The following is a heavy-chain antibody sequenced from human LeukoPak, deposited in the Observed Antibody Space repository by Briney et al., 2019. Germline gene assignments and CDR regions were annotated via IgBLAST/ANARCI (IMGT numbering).Heavy chain of an antibody. CDR2: IDTTTGNP. D-gene: IGHD3-10*01. J-gene: IGHJ4*02. V-gene: IGHV7-4-1*02. CDR3: VRGTPTPGMDY. CDR1: GYPFSAHF. Sequence: ASVKVSGKASGYPFSAHFLNWVRQAPGQGLEWMGNIDTTTGNPRYAQDFTGRFVFSLDTSVSTAYLQITSLKADDTAAYYCVRGTPTPGMDYWGQGTQVTVSS.